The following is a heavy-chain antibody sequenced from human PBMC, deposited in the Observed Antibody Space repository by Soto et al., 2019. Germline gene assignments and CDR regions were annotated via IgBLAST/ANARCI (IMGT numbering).Heavy chain of an antibody. J-gene: IGHJ4*02. CDR3: AREESGLFDY. CDR1: GDSLSSADYC. Sequence: QVQLQESGPGLVKPSQTLSLTCTVSGDSLSSADYCWSWIRQDPGKGLEWIGYICYSGSTYHNPSLKSRTSLSGDTAKKQFSLKLPSVTAADTAVYYCAREESGLFDYWGQGRLVTVSS. D-gene: IGHD5-12*01. V-gene: IGHV4-30-4*01. CDR2: ICYSGST.